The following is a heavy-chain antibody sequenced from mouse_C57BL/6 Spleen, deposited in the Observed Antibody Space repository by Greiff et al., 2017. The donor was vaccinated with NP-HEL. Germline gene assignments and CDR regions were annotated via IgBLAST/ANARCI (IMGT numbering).Heavy chain of an antibody. V-gene: IGHV5-6*01. CDR1: GFTFSSYG. CDR2: ISSGGSYT. J-gene: IGHJ2*01. CDR3: ARHGAAQATFDY. Sequence: EVKLMESGGDLVKPGGYLKLSCAASGFTFSSYGMSWVRQTPDKRLEWVATISSGGSYTYYPDSVKGRFTISRDNAKNTLYLQMSSLKSEDTAMYYCARHGAAQATFDYWGQGTTLTVSS. D-gene: IGHD3-2*02.